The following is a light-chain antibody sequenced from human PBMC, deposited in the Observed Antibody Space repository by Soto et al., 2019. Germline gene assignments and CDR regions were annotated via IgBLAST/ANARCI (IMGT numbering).Light chain of an antibody. V-gene: IGLV1-40*01. J-gene: IGLJ1*01. CDR1: SSNIGAGYD. CDR3: QSYDNSLSGPV. CDR2: GDT. Sequence: QSVLTQPPSVSGAPGQRVTISCTGSSSNIGAGYDAHWYQQLPGKVPKLHIYGDTNRPSGVPDRFSGSKSGTSASLAITGLQPEDEADYYCQSYDNSLSGPVFGPGTKVTVL.